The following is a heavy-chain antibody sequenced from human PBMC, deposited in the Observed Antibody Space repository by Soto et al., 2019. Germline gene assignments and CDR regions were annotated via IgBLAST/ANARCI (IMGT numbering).Heavy chain of an antibody. CDR1: GFAFDSYG. D-gene: IGHD4-17*01. CDR2: ISYDGRNK. V-gene: IGHV3-30*18. CDR3: AKDRYTGQYGDFLY. J-gene: IGHJ4*02. Sequence: QVQLVESGGGMVQPGRSLRLSCAASGFAFDSYGMHWVRQAPGKGLEWVAVISYDGRNKYYADSVKGRFTISRDNSKNTLFLQMDSLRAEDPAVYYCAKDRYTGQYGDFLYWGQGTLVTVSS.